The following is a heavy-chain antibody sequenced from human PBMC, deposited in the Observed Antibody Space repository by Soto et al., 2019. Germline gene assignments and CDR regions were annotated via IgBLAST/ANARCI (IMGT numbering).Heavy chain of an antibody. CDR1: GGSISSSSYY. CDR3: ARRDRSYYYYGMDV. Sequence: SETLSLTCTVSGGSISSSSYYWGWIRQPPGKGLEWIGSIYYSGSTYYNPSLKSRVTISVDTSKNQFPLKLSSVTAADTAVYYCARRDRSYYYYGMDVWGQGTTVTVSS. V-gene: IGHV4-39*01. J-gene: IGHJ6*01. CDR2: IYYSGST.